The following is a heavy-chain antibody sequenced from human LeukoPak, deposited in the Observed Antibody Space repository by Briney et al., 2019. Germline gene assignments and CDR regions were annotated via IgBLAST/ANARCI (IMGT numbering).Heavy chain of an antibody. D-gene: IGHD2-15*01. V-gene: IGHV3-30*02. CDR3: ARFLRGCGGGSCSNWFDP. CDR1: GFTFSSYG. J-gene: IGHJ5*02. Sequence: PGGSLRLSCAASGFTFSSYGMHWVRQAPGKGLEWVAFIRYDGSNKYNADSVKGRFTISRDNSKNTLYLQINSLRPEDTAVYYCARFLRGCGGGSCSNWFDPWGQGTLVTVSS. CDR2: IRYDGSNK.